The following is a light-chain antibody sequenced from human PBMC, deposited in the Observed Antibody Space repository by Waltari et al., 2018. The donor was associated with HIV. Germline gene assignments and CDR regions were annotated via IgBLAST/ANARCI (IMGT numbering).Light chain of an antibody. CDR2: ADT. Sequence: SYEVTQPPSLSVSPGQTASITRSGDKLAEKYACWYQQKPGQSPILVIYADTKRPPGIPERFSACNSGNTATLTITGTQAMDEADYYCQAWDSTTRVFGGGTKLTVL. CDR3: QAWDSTTRV. CDR1: KLAEKY. V-gene: IGLV3-1*01. J-gene: IGLJ3*02.